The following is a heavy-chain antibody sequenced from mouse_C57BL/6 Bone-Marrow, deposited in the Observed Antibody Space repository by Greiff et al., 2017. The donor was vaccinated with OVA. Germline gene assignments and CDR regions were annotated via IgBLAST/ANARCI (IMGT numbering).Heavy chain of an antibody. CDR3: ARDGSNGYFDV. D-gene: IGHD2-5*01. CDR2: INYDGSST. V-gene: IGHV5-16*01. J-gene: IGHJ1*03. Sequence: EVKLMESEGGLVQPGSSMKLSCTASGFTFSDYYMAWVRQVPEKGLEWVANINYDGSSTYYLDSLKSRFIISRDNAKNILYLQMSSLKSEDTATYYCARDGSNGYFDVWGTGTTVTVSS. CDR1: GFTFSDYY.